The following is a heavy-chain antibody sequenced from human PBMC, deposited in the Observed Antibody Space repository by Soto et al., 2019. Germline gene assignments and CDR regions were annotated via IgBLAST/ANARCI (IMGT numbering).Heavy chain of an antibody. D-gene: IGHD3-10*01. CDR3: ARGVRFNNYYYGMDV. V-gene: IGHV4-34*01. Sequence: QVQLQQWGAGLLKPSETLPLTCAVYGGSFSGYYWSWIRQPPGKGLEWIGEINHSGSTNYNPSLKSRVTISVDTSKNQFSLKLSSVTAADTAVYYCARGVRFNNYYYGMDVWGQGTTVTVSS. J-gene: IGHJ6*02. CDR2: INHSGST. CDR1: GGSFSGYY.